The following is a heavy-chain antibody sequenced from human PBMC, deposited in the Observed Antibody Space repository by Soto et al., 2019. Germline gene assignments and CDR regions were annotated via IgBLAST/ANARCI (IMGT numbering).Heavy chain of an antibody. CDR3: ARQTSTGYPGAY. CDR1: GYTLATYT. CDR2: MSSGNGHT. Sequence: ASVKVSCKASGYTLATYTIHWVRQAPGQGLEWMGWMSSGNGHTKYSQKFQGTVTFTRDTSANTAYMELSSLTSEDTAVYYCARQTSTGYPGAYWGQGTLVTVSS. J-gene: IGHJ4*02. V-gene: IGHV1-3*01. D-gene: IGHD3-9*01.